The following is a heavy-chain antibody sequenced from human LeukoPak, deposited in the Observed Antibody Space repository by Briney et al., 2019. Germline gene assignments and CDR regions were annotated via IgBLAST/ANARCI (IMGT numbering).Heavy chain of an antibody. CDR3: AREWGRDGYCSGGSCYRSWFDP. Sequence: PSETLSLTCAVSGGSISSSNWWSWVRQPPGKGLEWIGEIYHSGSTNYNPSLKSRVTISVDKSKNQFSLKLSSVTAADTAVYYCAREWGRDGYCSGGSCYRSWFDPWGQGTLVTVSS. D-gene: IGHD2-15*01. V-gene: IGHV4-4*02. CDR2: IYHSGST. CDR1: GGSISSSNW. J-gene: IGHJ5*02.